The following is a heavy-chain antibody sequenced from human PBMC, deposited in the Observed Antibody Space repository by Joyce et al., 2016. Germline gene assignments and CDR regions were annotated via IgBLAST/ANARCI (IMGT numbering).Heavy chain of an antibody. CDR1: GGSISSGDYY. CDR2: IYYTGST. J-gene: IGHJ4*02. Sequence: QVQLQESGPGLVKPSLTLSLTCSVSGGSISSGDYYWSWIRQPPGKGLEWIGYIYYTGSTYYNLSLKSRITMSVDTSKNQFSRKLSSVTAADTAVYYCARVTWFGDKGFDYWGQGTLVTVSS. V-gene: IGHV4-30-4*01. CDR3: ARVTWFGDKGFDY. D-gene: IGHD3-10*01.